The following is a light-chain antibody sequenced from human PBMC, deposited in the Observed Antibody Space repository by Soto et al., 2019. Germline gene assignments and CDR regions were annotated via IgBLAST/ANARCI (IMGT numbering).Light chain of an antibody. CDR3: QQYNNWPWT. CDR1: QSVSSK. V-gene: IGKV3-15*01. J-gene: IGKJ1*01. CDR2: DAS. Sequence: EIVMTQSPATLSVSPGERATLSCRASQSVSSKLAWYQQKPGQAPRLLIYDASTRANGIPARISGSGSGTEFTLTISSLQSEDFADYCCQQYNNWPWTFGQGTKVDIK.